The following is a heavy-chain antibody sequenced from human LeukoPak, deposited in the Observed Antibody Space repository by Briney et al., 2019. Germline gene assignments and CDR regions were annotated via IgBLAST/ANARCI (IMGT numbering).Heavy chain of an antibody. CDR3: ARQSIGEDAFDI. CDR1: GFTFSSYA. CDR2: ISGSGGST. D-gene: IGHD6-6*01. Sequence: GGSLRLSCAASGFTFSSYAMSWVRQAPGKGLEWVSAISGSGGSTYYADSVKGRFTISRDNSKNTLYLQMNSLRAEDTAVYYCARQSIGEDAFDIWGQGTMVTVSS. V-gene: IGHV3-23*01. J-gene: IGHJ3*02.